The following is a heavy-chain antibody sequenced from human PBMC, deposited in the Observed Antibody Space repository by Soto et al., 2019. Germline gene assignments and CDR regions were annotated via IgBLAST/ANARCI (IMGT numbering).Heavy chain of an antibody. V-gene: IGHV3-53*01. CDR3: ARQYSSIWYFPRNLFRGMDV. J-gene: IGHJ6*02. Sequence: GGSLRLSCAASGFTVSSNYMSWVRQAPGKGLEWVSVIYSGGSTYYADSVKGRFTISRDNSKNTLYLQMNSLRAEDTAVYYCARQYSSIWYFPRNLFRGMDVWGQGTTVTVSS. CDR1: GFTVSSNY. CDR2: IYSGGST. D-gene: IGHD6-13*01.